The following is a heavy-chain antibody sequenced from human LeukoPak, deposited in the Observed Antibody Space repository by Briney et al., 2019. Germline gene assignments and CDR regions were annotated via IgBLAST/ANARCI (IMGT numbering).Heavy chain of an antibody. D-gene: IGHD3-10*01. J-gene: IGHJ4*02. Sequence: SETLSLTCTVSGGSISSSSYYWGWIRQPPGKGLEWIGSIYYSGNTYYNPSLKSRVTISVDTSKNQFSLKLSSVTAADTAVYYCARSQDVLLWFGEPSFDYWGQGTLVTVPS. CDR2: IYYSGNT. CDR1: GGSISSSSYY. V-gene: IGHV4-39*07. CDR3: ARSQDVLLWFGEPSFDY.